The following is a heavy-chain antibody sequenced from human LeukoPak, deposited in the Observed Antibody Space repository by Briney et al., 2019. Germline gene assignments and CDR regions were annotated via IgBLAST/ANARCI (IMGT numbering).Heavy chain of an antibody. CDR3: ASSAAVIDY. J-gene: IGHJ4*02. V-gene: IGHV4-30-2*01. Sequence: SETLSLTCTVSGGSISSGGYYWSWIRQPPGKGLEWIGYIYHSGSTYYNPSLKSRVTISVDRSKNQFSLKLSSVTAADTAVYYCASSAAVIDYWGQGTLVTVSS. CDR1: GGSISSGGYY. CDR2: IYHSGST. D-gene: IGHD6-13*01.